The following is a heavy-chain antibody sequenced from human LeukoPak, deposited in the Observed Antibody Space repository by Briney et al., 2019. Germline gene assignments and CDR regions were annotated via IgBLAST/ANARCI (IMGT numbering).Heavy chain of an antibody. Sequence: SETLSLTCTVSGGSISSYYWSWIRQPPGKGLEWIGYIYYSGSTNYNPSLKSRATISVDTSKNQFSLKLSSVTAADTAVYYCARRVWFGFFDYWGQGTLVPVSS. D-gene: IGHD3-10*01. J-gene: IGHJ4*02. V-gene: IGHV4-59*01. CDR1: GGSISSYY. CDR3: ARRVWFGFFDY. CDR2: IYYSGST.